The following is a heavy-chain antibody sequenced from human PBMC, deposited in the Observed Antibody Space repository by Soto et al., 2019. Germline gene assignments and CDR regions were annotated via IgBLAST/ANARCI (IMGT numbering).Heavy chain of an antibody. Sequence: QVQLVQSGAEVKKPGSSVKVSCKASGGTFSSYAISWVRQAPGQGLEWMGGIIPIFGTANYAQKFQGRVTITAGESTSTAYMELSSLRSEDTAVYYCATSIVVVTAMGYYFDYWGQGTLVTVSS. D-gene: IGHD2-21*02. CDR3: ATSIVVVTAMGYYFDY. CDR1: GGTFSSYA. V-gene: IGHV1-69*01. J-gene: IGHJ4*02. CDR2: IIPIFGTA.